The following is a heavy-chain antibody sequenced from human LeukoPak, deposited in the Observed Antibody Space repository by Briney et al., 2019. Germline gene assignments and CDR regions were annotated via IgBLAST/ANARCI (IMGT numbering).Heavy chain of an antibody. CDR3: ARASSYCGGDCLYYFDY. V-gene: IGHV4-34*01. J-gene: IGHJ4*02. Sequence: SETLSLTCAVYGGSFSGYYWSWIRQPPGKGLEWIGEINHSGSTNYNPSLKSRVTISVDRSKNQFSLKLSSVTAADTAVYYCARASSYCGGDCLYYFDYWGQGTLVTVSS. CDR2: INHSGST. D-gene: IGHD2-21*02. CDR1: GGSFSGYY.